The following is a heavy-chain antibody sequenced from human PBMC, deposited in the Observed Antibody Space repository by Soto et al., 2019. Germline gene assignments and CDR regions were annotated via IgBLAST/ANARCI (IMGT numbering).Heavy chain of an antibody. J-gene: IGHJ6*02. CDR2: ISTYNGNT. D-gene: IGHD2-8*01. V-gene: IGHV1-18*01. CDR3: ARDPYHVLMVNAPNLYGMDV. CDR1: GYTFTTYD. Sequence: ASVKVSCKASGYTFTTYDISWVRQAPGQGLEWMGRISTYNGNTNYPQSLQGRLTMTTDTSTTTAYMELRSLRSGDTAVYYCARDPYHVLMVNAPNLYGMDVWGHGTTVTVSS.